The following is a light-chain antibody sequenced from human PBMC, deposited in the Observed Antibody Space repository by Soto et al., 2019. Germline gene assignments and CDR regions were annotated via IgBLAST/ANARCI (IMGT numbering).Light chain of an antibody. V-gene: IGKV3-15*01. CDR2: GAS. J-gene: IGKJ4*01. CDR1: QIVTSN. CDR3: HLYNNWPLT. Sequence: EILMTQSPATLSVSPGERATLSFRASQIVTSNLAWVQQKPGQAPRLLIYGASNRATGIPTRFGGSGSGTELTLTISSLQSEESAVYYCHLYNNWPLTFGGGTKEEIK.